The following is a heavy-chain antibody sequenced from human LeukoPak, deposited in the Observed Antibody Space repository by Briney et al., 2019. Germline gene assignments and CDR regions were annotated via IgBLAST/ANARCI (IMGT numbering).Heavy chain of an antibody. CDR2: ISYDGTTK. CDR1: GFTFSRYA. Sequence: HSGGSLRLSCAASGFTFSRYAMQWVRQAPGKGLEWVTVISYDGTTKYYADSVKGRFTISRDNSRNTLYLQMNNLRTEDTAVYYCASPYYYDGSSYYHFFDHWAREPWSPSPQ. V-gene: IGHV3-30*04. J-gene: IGHJ4*02. CDR3: ASPYYYDGSSYYHFFDH. D-gene: IGHD3-22*01.